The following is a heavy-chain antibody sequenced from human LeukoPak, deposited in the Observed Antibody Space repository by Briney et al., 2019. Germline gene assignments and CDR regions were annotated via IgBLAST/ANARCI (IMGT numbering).Heavy chain of an antibody. CDR3: AREEGFCSSTSCYGSAFDI. CDR2: IYYSGST. D-gene: IGHD2-2*01. CDR1: GGSISSYY. Sequence: SETLSLTCTVSGGSISSYYWSWIRQPPGKGLEWIGYIYYSGSTNYNPSLKSRVTISVDTSKNQFSLKLSSVTAADTAVYYCAREEGFCSSTSCYGSAFDIWGQGTVVTASS. J-gene: IGHJ3*02. V-gene: IGHV4-59*01.